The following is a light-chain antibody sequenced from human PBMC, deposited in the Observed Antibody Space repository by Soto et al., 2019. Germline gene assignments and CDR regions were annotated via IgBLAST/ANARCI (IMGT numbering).Light chain of an antibody. CDR2: DVS. Sequence: QSVLTQPRSVSGSPGQSVTISCTGTSSDVGRYNYVSWYQHHPGAAPKVVIYDVSERPSGVPDRFSGSKSGNTASLTISGLQAEDEADYYCCSYAGSPRFVFGTGTKVTVL. CDR3: CSYAGSPRFV. V-gene: IGLV2-11*01. J-gene: IGLJ1*01. CDR1: SSDVGRYNY.